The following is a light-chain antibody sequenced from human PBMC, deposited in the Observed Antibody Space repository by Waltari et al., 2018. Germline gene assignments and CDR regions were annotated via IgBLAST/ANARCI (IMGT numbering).Light chain of an antibody. Sequence: DIVMTQSPDSLAVSLGERATINCTSSQSVLYSPHNKNYLAWYQQKPGQPPQLLIYWASTRESGVPDRFSGSGSGTDFTLTISSLQAEDVAVYYCHQYANSPWTFGQGTKVEVK. V-gene: IGKV4-1*01. CDR2: WAS. CDR1: QSVLYSPHNKNY. CDR3: HQYANSPWT. J-gene: IGKJ1*01.